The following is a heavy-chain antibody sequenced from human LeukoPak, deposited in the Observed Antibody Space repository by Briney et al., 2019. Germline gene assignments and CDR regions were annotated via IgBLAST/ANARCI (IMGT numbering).Heavy chain of an antibody. D-gene: IGHD6-19*01. J-gene: IGHJ3*02. CDR3: ARYEGNYSSGSRRTSAFDI. V-gene: IGHV4-59*01. CDR2: IYYSGST. Sequence: KPSETLSLTCTVSGGSISSYYWNWIRQPPGKGLEWIGYIYYSGSTNYNPPLKSRVTISVDTSKNQFSLKLSSVTAADTAVYYCARYEGNYSSGSRRTSAFDIWGQGTMVTVSS. CDR1: GGSISSYY.